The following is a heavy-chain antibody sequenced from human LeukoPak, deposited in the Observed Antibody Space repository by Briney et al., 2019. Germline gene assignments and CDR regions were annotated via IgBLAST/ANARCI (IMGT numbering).Heavy chain of an antibody. J-gene: IGHJ6*03. V-gene: IGHV1-2*02. CDR1: GYTFTGYY. Sequence: ASVKVSCKASGYTFTGYYMNWVRQAPGQGLEWMGWINPNSGGTNYAQRFQGRVTMTRDTSISTAYMELSSLRSDDTAVYYCGRGRKVTSISHFYYYNMDVWGKGTTVTISS. CDR2: INPNSGGT. CDR3: GRGRKVTSISHFYYYNMDV. D-gene: IGHD2-21*02.